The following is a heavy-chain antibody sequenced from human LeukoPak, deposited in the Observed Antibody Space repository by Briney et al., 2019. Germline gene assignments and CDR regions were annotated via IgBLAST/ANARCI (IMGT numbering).Heavy chain of an antibody. J-gene: IGHJ4*02. CDR2: ISYDGSNK. V-gene: IGHV3-30*04. CDR3: AREDFSSQDGVFDY. Sequence: GGSLRLSCAASGFTFSSYDMHWVRQAPGKGLEWVAVISYDGSNKYYADSVKGRFTISRDNSKNTLYLQMNSLRAEDTAVYYCAREDFSSQDGVFDYWGQGTLVTVSS. CDR1: GFTFSSYD. D-gene: IGHD2-8*01.